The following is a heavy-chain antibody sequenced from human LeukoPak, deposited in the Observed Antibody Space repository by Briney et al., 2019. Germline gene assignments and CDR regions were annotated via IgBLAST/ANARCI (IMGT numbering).Heavy chain of an antibody. CDR1: SDSIRSYY. D-gene: IGHD4-23*01. CDR3: ANYGGSSRPLDY. J-gene: IGHJ4*02. V-gene: IGHV4-59*01. CDR2: VYYSGST. Sequence: SETLPLTCTVSSDSIRSYYWSWIRQPPGKGLEWIGHVYYSGSTNYNPSFKSRVTISVDTSRNQFSLKLNSVTAADTAVYYCANYGGSSRPLDYWGQGTLVTVSS.